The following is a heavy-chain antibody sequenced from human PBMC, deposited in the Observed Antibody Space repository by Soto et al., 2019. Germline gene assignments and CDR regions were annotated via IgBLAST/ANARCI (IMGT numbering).Heavy chain of an antibody. D-gene: IGHD1-26*01. CDR1: GYSFTSYW. J-gene: IGHJ6*02. CDR3: AILPGVGRNYYYGMDV. CDR2: IYPGDSDT. V-gene: IGHV5-51*01. Sequence: GESLKISCKGSGYSFTSYWIGWVRQMPGKGLEWMGIIYPGDSDTRYSPPFQGQVTISADKSISTAYLQWSSLKASDTAMYYCAILPGVGRNYYYGMDVWGQGTTVTVSS.